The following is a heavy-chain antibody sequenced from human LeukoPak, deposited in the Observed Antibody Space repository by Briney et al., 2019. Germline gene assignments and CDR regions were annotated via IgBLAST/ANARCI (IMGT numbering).Heavy chain of an antibody. D-gene: IGHD5-18*01. Sequence: ASVKVSCKASGYTFTGYYMHWVRQAPGQGLEWMGWINPNSGGTNYAQKFQGWVTMTRDTSISTAYMELSRLRSDDTAVYYCARAGDVETAMVTPFDPWGQGTLVTVSS. V-gene: IGHV1-2*04. J-gene: IGHJ5*02. CDR1: GYTFTGYY. CDR2: INPNSGGT. CDR3: ARAGDVETAMVTPFDP.